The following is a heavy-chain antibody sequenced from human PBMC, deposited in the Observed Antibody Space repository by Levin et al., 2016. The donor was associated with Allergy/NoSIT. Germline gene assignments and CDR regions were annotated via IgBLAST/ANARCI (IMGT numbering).Heavy chain of an antibody. J-gene: IGHJ5*02. CDR2: IYTSGST. D-gene: IGHD1-20*01. V-gene: IGHV4-4*07. Sequence: SETLSLTCTVSGGSISSYYWSWIRQPAGKGLEWIGRIYTSGSTNYNPSLKSRVTMSVDTSKNQFSLKLSSVTAADTAVYYCARVRFDNWKMGYWFDPWGQGTLVTVSS. CDR1: GGSISSYY. CDR3: ARVRFDNWKMGYWFDP.